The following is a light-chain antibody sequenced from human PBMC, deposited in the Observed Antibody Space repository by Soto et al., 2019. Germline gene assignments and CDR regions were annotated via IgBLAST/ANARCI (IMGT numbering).Light chain of an antibody. CDR3: QQYNNWPPIN. V-gene: IGKV1-9*01. J-gene: IGKJ5*01. Sequence: IQLTQSPSSLSESIGDIVTIPCRASQAISTYLAWYQHKPGKAPKLLLSAASTLQSGVPSRFSGSGSGTEFTLTISSLQSEDFAVYYCQQYNNWPPINFGQGTRLEI. CDR1: QAISTY. CDR2: AAS.